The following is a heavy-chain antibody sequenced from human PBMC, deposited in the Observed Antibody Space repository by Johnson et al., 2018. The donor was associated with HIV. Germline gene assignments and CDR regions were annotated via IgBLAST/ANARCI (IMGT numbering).Heavy chain of an antibody. CDR3: TSSSSYIVDAFDI. CDR2: IWYDGSNK. Sequence: QVQLVESGGGVVQPGRSLRLSCAASGFTFSSYGMHWVRQAPGKGLEWVAVIWYDGSNKYYADSVKGRFTISRDNSKNTLYLQMNSLRAEDTAVYYCTSSSSYIVDAFDIWGQGTMVTVSS. D-gene: IGHD6-6*01. J-gene: IGHJ3*02. CDR1: GFTFSSYG. V-gene: IGHV3-33*01.